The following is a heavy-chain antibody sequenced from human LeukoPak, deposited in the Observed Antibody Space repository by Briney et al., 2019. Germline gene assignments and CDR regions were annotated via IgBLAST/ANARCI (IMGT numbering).Heavy chain of an antibody. D-gene: IGHD1-26*01. CDR1: GFTFSSYG. Sequence: GGSLRLSCAASGFTFSSYGMHWVRQAPGKWLEWVAVISYDGSNKYYADSVKGRFTISRDNSKNTLYLQMNSLRAEDTAVYYCAKVSGVFIVGAYDYWGQGTLVTVSS. J-gene: IGHJ4*02. V-gene: IGHV3-30*18. CDR3: AKVSGVFIVGAYDY. CDR2: ISYDGSNK.